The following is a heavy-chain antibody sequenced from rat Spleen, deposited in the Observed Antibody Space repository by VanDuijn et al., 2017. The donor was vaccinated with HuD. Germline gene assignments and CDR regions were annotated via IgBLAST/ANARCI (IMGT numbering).Heavy chain of an antibody. J-gene: IGHJ2*01. CDR1: GLTFSHYY. D-gene: IGHD1-11*01. V-gene: IGHV5-20*01. CDR2: ISYDGVIT. CDR3: TTHGGSFDY. Sequence: EVQLVESGGGLVQPGRSLKLSCAASGLTFSHYYMAWVRQAPTKGLEWVASISYDGVITYYRDSVKGRFSISRDNAKSSLYLQMDSLRSEDTATYYCTTHGGSFDYWGQGVMVTVSS.